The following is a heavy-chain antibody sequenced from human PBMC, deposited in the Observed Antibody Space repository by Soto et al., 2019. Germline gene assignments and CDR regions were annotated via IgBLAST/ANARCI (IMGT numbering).Heavy chain of an antibody. CDR2: IYWDDDK. D-gene: IGHD6-6*01. V-gene: IGHV2-5*02. CDR1: GVSLSTYYGC. CDR3: ARSKYSISSFDY. Sequence: GPTLVNPTQTLTLTFTFSGVSLSTYYGCGGWIRQPPGKALDWLAVIYWDDDKRYSPSLKSRLTITKDTSKNQVLLTMTNMDPVDTATYFCARSKYSISSFDYWGQGALVTVSS. J-gene: IGHJ4*02.